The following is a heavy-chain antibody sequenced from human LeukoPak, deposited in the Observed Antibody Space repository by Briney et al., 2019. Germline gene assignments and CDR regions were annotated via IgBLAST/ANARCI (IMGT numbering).Heavy chain of an antibody. V-gene: IGHV4-4*07. D-gene: IGHD1-26*01. CDR3: ARVSIVGATEFYFDS. CDR2: MYINGNT. Sequence: SETLSLTCSVSGDSISTYYWSWIRQPAGKGLEWIGRMYINGNTSYNPSLRSRVTMSLDTSRNQFSLKLSSVTAADTAVYYCARVSIVGATEFYFDSWGQGTLVTVSS. J-gene: IGHJ4*02. CDR1: GDSISTYY.